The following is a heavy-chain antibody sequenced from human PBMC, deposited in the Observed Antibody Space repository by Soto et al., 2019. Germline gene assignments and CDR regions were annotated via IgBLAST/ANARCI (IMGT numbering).Heavy chain of an antibody. V-gene: IGHV4-31*03. Sequence: SETLSLTCTVSGGSISSGGYYWSWIRQHPGKGLEWIGYIYYSGSTYYNPSLKSRVTISVDTSKNQFSLKLSSVTAADTAVYYCARAIVVRPTVDYYYYYGMDVWGQGTTVTVSS. CDR3: ARAIVVRPTVDYYYYYGMDV. CDR2: IYYSGST. D-gene: IGHD2-2*01. J-gene: IGHJ6*02. CDR1: GGSISSGGYY.